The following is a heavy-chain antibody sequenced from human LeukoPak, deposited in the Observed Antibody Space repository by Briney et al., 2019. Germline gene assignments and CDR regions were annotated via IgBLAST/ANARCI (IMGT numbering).Heavy chain of an antibody. D-gene: IGHD6-6*01. Sequence: SETLSLTCTVSGDSISSSNYFWGWIRQPPGKGLEWVGNIYHSWNTFYNPSLKSRVTISADTSKNQFSLKLTFVTVADTAVYYCARQLYSSSTVWGQGTTVIVSS. CDR1: GDSISSSNYF. CDR2: IYHSWNT. CDR3: ARQLYSSSTV. V-gene: IGHV4-39*01. J-gene: IGHJ6*02.